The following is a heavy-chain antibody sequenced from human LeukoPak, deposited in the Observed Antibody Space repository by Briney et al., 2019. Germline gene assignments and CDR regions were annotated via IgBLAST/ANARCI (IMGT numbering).Heavy chain of an antibody. CDR2: IYYSGST. V-gene: IGHV4-59*01. Sequence: SETLSLTCTVSGGSISSYYWSWIRQPPGKGLEWIGYIYYSGSTNYNPSLKSRVTISVDTSKNQFSLKLSSVTAADTAVYYCAIGLRFFDPWGQGTLVTVSS. CDR1: GGSISSYY. J-gene: IGHJ5*02. CDR3: AIGLRFFDP. D-gene: IGHD3-3*01.